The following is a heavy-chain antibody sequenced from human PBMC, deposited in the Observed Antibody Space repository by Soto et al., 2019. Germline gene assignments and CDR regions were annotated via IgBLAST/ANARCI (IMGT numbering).Heavy chain of an antibody. J-gene: IGHJ4*02. CDR2: ISYDGSNK. Sequence: QVQLVESGGGVVQPGRSLRLSCAASGFTFSSYGMHWVRQAPGKGLEWVAVISYDGSNKYYADSVKGRFTISRDNSKNTLYLQMNSLRAEDTAVYYCAKNQGYSSGCVDYWGQGTLVTVSS. D-gene: IGHD6-19*01. CDR1: GFTFSSYG. V-gene: IGHV3-30*18. CDR3: AKNQGYSSGCVDY.